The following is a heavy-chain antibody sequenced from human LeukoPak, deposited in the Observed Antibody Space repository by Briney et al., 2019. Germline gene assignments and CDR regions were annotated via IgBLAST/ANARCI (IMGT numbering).Heavy chain of an antibody. J-gene: IGHJ3*02. V-gene: IGHV4-61*02. Sequence: SQTLSLTCTVSGGSISSGSYYWSWIRQPAGKGLEWIGRIYTSGSTNYNPSLKSRVTISVDTSKNQFSLKLSSVTAADTAVYYCAAQDSTAFDIWGQGTMVTVSS. CDR1: GGSISSGSYY. CDR2: IYTSGST. D-gene: IGHD2-15*01. CDR3: AAQDSTAFDI.